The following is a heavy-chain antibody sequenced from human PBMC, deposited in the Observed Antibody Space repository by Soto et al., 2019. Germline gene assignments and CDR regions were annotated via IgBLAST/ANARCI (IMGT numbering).Heavy chain of an antibody. J-gene: IGHJ5*02. CDR3: ARNYESGISLGYCSGGSCYRTKNWFDP. CDR1: ARSISSYY. D-gene: IGHD2-15*01. Sequence: PSETLSLTGTVSARSISSYYWSWIRQPPGKGLEGIGYIYYSGSTNYNPSLKRRVTISVDTSTHQFSMKLSSVTAEDTAVYYCARNYESGISLGYCSGGSCYRTKNWFDPWGQGTLVTVSS. V-gene: IGHV4-59*08. CDR2: IYYSGST.